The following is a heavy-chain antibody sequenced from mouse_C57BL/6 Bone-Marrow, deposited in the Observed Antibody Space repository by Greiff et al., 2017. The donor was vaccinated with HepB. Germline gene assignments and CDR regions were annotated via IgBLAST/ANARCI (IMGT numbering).Heavy chain of an antibody. J-gene: IGHJ2*01. CDR1: GYTFTSYW. D-gene: IGHD1-1*01. CDR3: ARCTTVVAHYFDY. CDR2: IYPGSGST. V-gene: IGHV1-55*01. Sequence: QVQLKQPGAELVKPGASVKMSCKASGYTFTSYWITWVKQRPGQGLEWIGDIYPGSGSTNYNEKFKSKATLTVDTSSSTAYMQLSSLTSEDSAVYYCARCTTVVAHYFDYWGQGTTLTVSS.